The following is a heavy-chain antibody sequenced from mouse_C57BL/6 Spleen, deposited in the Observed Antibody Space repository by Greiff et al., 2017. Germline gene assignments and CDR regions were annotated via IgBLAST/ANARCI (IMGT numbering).Heavy chain of an antibody. J-gene: IGHJ4*01. CDR2: INYDGSST. Sequence: EVKLVESEGGLVQPGSSMKLSCTASGFTFSDYYMAWVRQVPEKGLEWVANINYDGSSTYYLDSLKSRFIISRDNAKNILYLQMSSLKSEDTATYYCARGSNYVGAMDDWGQGTSVTVSS. D-gene: IGHD2-5*01. CDR3: ARGSNYVGAMDD. CDR1: GFTFSDYY. V-gene: IGHV5-16*01.